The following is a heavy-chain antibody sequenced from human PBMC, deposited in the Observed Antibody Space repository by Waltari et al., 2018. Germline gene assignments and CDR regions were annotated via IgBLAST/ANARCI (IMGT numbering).Heavy chain of an antibody. CDR2: ITASGGHT. CDR3: AKDLLNGYSFMDV. D-gene: IGHD3-22*01. CDR1: AFPFSPYA. Sequence: EVQLLQSGGGLVQPGGSLSLSCTASAFPFSPYAMRWVRQAPGKGLEWVSSITASGGHTYHADSVKGRFTISRDNSRNTLYLQMNGLRAEDTAVYYCAKDLLNGYSFMDVWGQGTAVTVSS. V-gene: IGHV3-23*01. J-gene: IGHJ6*02.